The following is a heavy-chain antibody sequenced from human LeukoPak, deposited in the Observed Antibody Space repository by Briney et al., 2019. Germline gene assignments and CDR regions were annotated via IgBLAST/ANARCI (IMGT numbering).Heavy chain of an antibody. V-gene: IGHV1-46*01. Sequence: ASVKVSCKTSGYTFTSYYIHWVRQAPGQGLEWMGVTNPSSGGTRFAQKFQDRVTVTRDTSTSTVYMELSSLRSEDTAIYYCARGGIVGGTPGGSFEIWGHGTMVTVSS. CDR2: TNPSSGGT. CDR3: ARGGIVGGTPGGSFEI. CDR1: GYTFTSYY. J-gene: IGHJ3*02. D-gene: IGHD1-26*01.